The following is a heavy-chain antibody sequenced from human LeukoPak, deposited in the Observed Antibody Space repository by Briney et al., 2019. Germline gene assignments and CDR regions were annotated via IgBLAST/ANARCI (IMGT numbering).Heavy chain of an antibody. CDR3: ARDLNLRGYCSGGSCYSMFAY. CDR1: GFTFSSYS. Sequence: GGSLRLSCAASGFTFSSYSMNWVRQAPGKGLEWVSSISSSSTYIYYADSVKGRFAISRDNANNSLYLQMNSLRAEDTAVYYCARDLNLRGYCSGGSCYSMFAYWGQGTLVTVSS. V-gene: IGHV3-21*01. D-gene: IGHD2-15*01. CDR2: ISSSSTYI. J-gene: IGHJ4*02.